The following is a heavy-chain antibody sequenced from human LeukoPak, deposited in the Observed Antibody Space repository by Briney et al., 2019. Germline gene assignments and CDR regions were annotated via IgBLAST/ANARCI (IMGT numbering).Heavy chain of an antibody. CDR3: ARALGGKALDY. J-gene: IGHJ4*02. CDR2: IDYSGRT. Sequence: SETLSLTCTVSGGSISTYYWSWIRQPPGKGLEWIGYIDYSGRTNYNPSLKSRVTISVDTSKNQFSLKLSSVTAADTAVYYCARALGGKALDYWGQGTLVTVSS. CDR1: GGSISTYY. V-gene: IGHV4-59*12.